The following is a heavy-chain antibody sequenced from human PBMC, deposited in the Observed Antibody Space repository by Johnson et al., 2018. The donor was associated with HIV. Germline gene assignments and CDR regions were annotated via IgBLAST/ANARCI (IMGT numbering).Heavy chain of an antibody. D-gene: IGHD1-14*01. J-gene: IGHJ3*02. CDR1: GFTFSNYG. CDR2: IRYDGSNK. CDR3: ATRDPTHRPGVFDI. V-gene: IGHV3-30*02. Sequence: QVQLVESGGGVVQPGGSLRLSCAASGFTFSNYGMHWARQAPGKRLEWVAFIRYDGSNKYYADSVKGRFTISRDNSKNTLYLQMNSLRAEDTAVYYCATRDPTHRPGVFDIWGQGTMVTISS.